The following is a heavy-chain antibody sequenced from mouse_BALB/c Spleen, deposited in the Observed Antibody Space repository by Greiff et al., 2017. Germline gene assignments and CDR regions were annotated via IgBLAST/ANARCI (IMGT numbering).Heavy chain of an antibody. Sequence: EVQLVESGGGLVQPGGSLKLSCAASGFTFSSYGMSWVRQTPDKRLELVATINSNGGSTYYPDSVKGRFTISRDNAKNTLYLQMSSLKSEDTAMYYCARDPGRGFAYWGQGTLVTVSA. V-gene: IGHV5-6-3*01. J-gene: IGHJ3*01. D-gene: IGHD3-3*01. CDR1: GFTFSSYG. CDR3: ARDPGRGFAY. CDR2: INSNGGST.